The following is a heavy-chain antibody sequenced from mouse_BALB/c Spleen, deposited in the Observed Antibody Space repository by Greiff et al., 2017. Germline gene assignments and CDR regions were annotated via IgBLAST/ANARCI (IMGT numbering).Heavy chain of an antibody. V-gene: IGHV1S56*01. CDR3: ARRVYGSSYAMDY. CDR2: IYPGNVNT. CDR1: GYTFTSYY. J-gene: IGHJ4*01. D-gene: IGHD1-1*01. Sequence: VQLQQSGPELVKPGASVRISCKASGYTFTSYYIHWVKQRPGQGLEWIGWIYPGNVNTKYNEKFKGKATLTADKSSSTAYMQLSSLTSEDSAVYFCARRVYGSSYAMDYWGQGTSVTVSS.